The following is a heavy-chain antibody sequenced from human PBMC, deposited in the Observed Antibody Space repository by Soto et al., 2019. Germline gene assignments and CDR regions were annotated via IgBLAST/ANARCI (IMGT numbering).Heavy chain of an antibody. CDR3: TAWGLGNDFGAA. V-gene: IGHV3-72*01. Sequence: EVELVESGGGLVQPGGSLRLACAASGFTFSDHYMDWVRQAPGKGLEWVGRSKNKADRYTTEYAASVKGRFTISRDASKNSLFLQMSSLKTEDTAVYYCTAWGLGNDFGAAWGHGLLVTVSS. CDR2: SKNKADRYTT. J-gene: IGHJ4*01. CDR1: GFTFSDHY. D-gene: IGHD3-16*01.